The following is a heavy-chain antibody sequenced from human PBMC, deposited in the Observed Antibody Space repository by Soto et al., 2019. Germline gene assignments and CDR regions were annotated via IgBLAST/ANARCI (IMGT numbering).Heavy chain of an antibody. CDR1: GFTFSSYG. V-gene: IGHV3-33*01. J-gene: IGHJ4*02. CDR2: IWYDGSNK. D-gene: IGHD2-21*02. CDR3: AVTKWGYCGGDCYFPFDY. Sequence: QVQLVESGGGVVQPGRSLRLSCAASGFTFSSYGMHWVRQAPGKGLEWVAVIWYDGSNKYYADSVKGRFTISRDNSKNTLYLQMNSLRAEDTAVYDCAVTKWGYCGGDCYFPFDYWGQGTLVTVSS.